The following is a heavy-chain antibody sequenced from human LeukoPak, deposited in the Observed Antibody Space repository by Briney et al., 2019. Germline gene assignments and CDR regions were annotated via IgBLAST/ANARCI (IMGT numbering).Heavy chain of an antibody. Sequence: ASVKVSCKASGYTFTSYGISWVRQAPGQGLEWMGWISAYNGNTNYAQKLQGRVTMTTDTSTSTAYMELRSLRPDDTAVYYCARERGSWTPLRYYYGMDVWGQGTTVTVSS. CDR3: ARERGSWTPLRYYYGMDV. CDR2: ISAYNGNT. V-gene: IGHV1-18*01. J-gene: IGHJ6*02. D-gene: IGHD3/OR15-3a*01. CDR1: GYTFTSYG.